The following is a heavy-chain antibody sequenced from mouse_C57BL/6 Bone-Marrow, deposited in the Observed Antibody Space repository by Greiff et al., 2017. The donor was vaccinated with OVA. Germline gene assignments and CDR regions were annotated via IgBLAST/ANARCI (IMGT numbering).Heavy chain of an antibody. D-gene: IGHD1-1*01. CDR3: VRQSYYYGSSYAMDY. CDR2: IRSKSNNYAT. CDR1: GFSFNTYA. Sequence: EVQLVESGGGLVQPKGSLKLSCAASGFSFNTYAMNWVRQAPGKGLEWVARIRSKSNNYATYYADSVKDRFTISRDDSESMLYLQMNNLKTEDTAMYYCVRQSYYYGSSYAMDYWGQGTSVTVSS. V-gene: IGHV10-1*01. J-gene: IGHJ4*01.